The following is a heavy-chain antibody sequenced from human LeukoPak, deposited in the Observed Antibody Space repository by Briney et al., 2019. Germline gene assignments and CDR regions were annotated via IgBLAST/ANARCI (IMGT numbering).Heavy chain of an antibody. J-gene: IGHJ5*02. Sequence: SETLSLTCTVSGGSISSSFYYWGWIRQPPGKGLEWIGEINHSGSTNYNPSLKSRVTISVDTSKNQFSLKLSSVTAADTAVYYCARGHLISFGNWFDPWGQGTLVTVSS. V-gene: IGHV4-39*07. CDR2: INHSGST. D-gene: IGHD3-3*01. CDR1: GGSISSSFYY. CDR3: ARGHLISFGNWFDP.